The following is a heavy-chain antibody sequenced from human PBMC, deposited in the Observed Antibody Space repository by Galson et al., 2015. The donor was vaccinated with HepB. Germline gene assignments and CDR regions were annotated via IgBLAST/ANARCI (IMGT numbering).Heavy chain of an antibody. Sequence: SETLSLTCAVSGGSISGSNWWSWVRQPPGKGLEWIGEIYHSGSTNYNPSLKSRVTISVDKSKNQFSLKLSSVTAADTAVYYCARDPEYYDFWSGWGGQFDPWGQGTLVTVSS. CDR1: GGSISGSNW. CDR2: IYHSGST. CDR3: ARDPEYYDFWSGWGGQFDP. J-gene: IGHJ5*02. V-gene: IGHV4-4*02. D-gene: IGHD3-3*01.